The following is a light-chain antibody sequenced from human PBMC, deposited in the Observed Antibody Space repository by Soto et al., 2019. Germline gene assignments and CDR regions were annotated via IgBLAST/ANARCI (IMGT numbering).Light chain of an antibody. CDR3: SSYTSSSTLVV. V-gene: IGLV2-14*01. CDR1: SSDDGGYNY. J-gene: IGLJ2*01. CDR2: DVS. Sequence: QSALPQPASVSGSPGQSITISCTGTSSDDGGYNYLSWYQQHPGKAPKLMIYDVSNRPSGVSNRFSGSKSGNTASLTISGLQAEDEADYYCSSYTSSSTLVVFGGGTKLTVL.